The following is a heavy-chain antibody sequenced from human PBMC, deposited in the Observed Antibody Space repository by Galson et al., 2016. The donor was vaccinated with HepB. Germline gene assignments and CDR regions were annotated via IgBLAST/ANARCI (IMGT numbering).Heavy chain of an antibody. V-gene: IGHV3-9*01. CDR2: ISWNNGRI. D-gene: IGHD3-22*01. Sequence: SLRLSCAGSGLRFDDHAFHWVRRAPGKGLEWVAGISWNNGRIGYADSVKGRFTITRDNTNNSLHLQMKTLRPEDTALYYCAKDISPQYDSSGYFTRRCMQQWGQGTLVTVSS. J-gene: IGHJ1*01. CDR3: AKDISPQYDSSGYFTRRCMQQ. CDR1: GLRFDDHA.